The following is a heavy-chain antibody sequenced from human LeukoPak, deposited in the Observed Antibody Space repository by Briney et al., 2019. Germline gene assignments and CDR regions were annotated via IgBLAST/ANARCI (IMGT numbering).Heavy chain of an antibody. CDR3: ARDHSNYGSGSYYYDY. D-gene: IGHD3-10*01. CDR2: IKQDGSEK. Sequence: GGSLRLSCAASGFTFSSYWMSWFRQAPGKGLEWVADIKQDGSEKYYVDSVRGRFTISRDNAKNSLYLQMNSLRAEDTAVYYCARDHSNYGSGSYYYDYWGQGTLVTVSS. CDR1: GFTFSSYW. J-gene: IGHJ4*02. V-gene: IGHV3-7*01.